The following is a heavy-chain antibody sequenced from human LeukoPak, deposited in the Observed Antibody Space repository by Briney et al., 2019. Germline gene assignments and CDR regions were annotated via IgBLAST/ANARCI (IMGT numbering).Heavy chain of an antibody. D-gene: IGHD3-22*01. J-gene: IGHJ1*01. V-gene: IGHV1-18*01. CDR2: ISAYNGNT. CDR1: GYTFTSYA. Sequence: GASVKVSCKASGYTFTSYAISWVRQAPGQGLEWMGWISAYNGNTNYAPKLQGRVTMTADTSTSTAYMELRSLRSDDTAVYYGAKSYDSGGYYGYFQHWGQGTLVTVSS. CDR3: AKSYDSGGYYGYFQH.